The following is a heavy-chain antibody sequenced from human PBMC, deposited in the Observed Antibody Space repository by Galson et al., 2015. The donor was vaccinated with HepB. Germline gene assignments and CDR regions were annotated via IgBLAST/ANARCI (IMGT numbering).Heavy chain of an antibody. CDR1: GGSFSGYY. CDR3: ARGRYYDNSERFYFDY. CDR2: INHSGST. J-gene: IGHJ4*02. V-gene: IGHV4-34*01. Sequence: TLSLTCAVYGGSFSGYYWSWIRQPPGKGLEWIGEINHSGSTNYNPSLKSRVTISVDTSKNQFSLKMRSVTAADTAVYYYARGRYYDNSERFYFDYWGQGTLVTVSS. D-gene: IGHD3-22*01.